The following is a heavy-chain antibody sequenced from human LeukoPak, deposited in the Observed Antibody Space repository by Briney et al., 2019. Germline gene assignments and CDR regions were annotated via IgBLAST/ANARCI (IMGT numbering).Heavy chain of an antibody. V-gene: IGHV3-23*01. CDR3: AKGRASSSWYGFDY. CDR1: GFTFSSYT. Sequence: GGSLRLSCAASGFTFSSYTMSWVRQAPGKGLEWVSTITTSDGNTYYADSVKGRFTVSRDNSKNTLFLQMNSLRAEDTAVYYCAKGRASSSWYGFDYWGQGTLVTVSS. D-gene: IGHD6-13*01. CDR2: ITTSDGNT. J-gene: IGHJ4*02.